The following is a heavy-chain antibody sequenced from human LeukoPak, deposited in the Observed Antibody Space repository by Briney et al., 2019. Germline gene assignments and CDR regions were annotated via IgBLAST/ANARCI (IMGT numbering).Heavy chain of an antibody. D-gene: IGHD3-10*01. CDR1: GGPISDYY. Sequence: SETLSLTCSVSGGPISDYYWSWIRQSPAEGLEWIGYIYYSGGTGDTNYNPSLNIGVTISVDASKNQFSLKMNSVTAADTAVYYCARSGAPYYFSPWGQGIRVTVSS. CDR2: IYYSGGTGDT. J-gene: IGHJ5*02. V-gene: IGHV4-59*01. CDR3: ARSGAPYYFSP.